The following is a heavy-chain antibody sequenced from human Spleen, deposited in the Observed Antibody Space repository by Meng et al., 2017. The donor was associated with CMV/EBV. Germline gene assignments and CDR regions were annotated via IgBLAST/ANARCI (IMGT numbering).Heavy chain of an antibody. Sequence: GESLKISCAASGFNFSSHEMNWVRQAPGRGLEWVSYISSSGSTIYYADSVKGRFTISRDNAVNSLYLQMNSLRADDTALYYCARAPGSNLLYDYYYGMDFWGQGTTVTVSS. D-gene: IGHD1-26*01. J-gene: IGHJ6*02. V-gene: IGHV3-48*03. CDR2: ISSSGSTI. CDR1: GFNFSSHE. CDR3: ARAPGSNLLYDYYYGMDF.